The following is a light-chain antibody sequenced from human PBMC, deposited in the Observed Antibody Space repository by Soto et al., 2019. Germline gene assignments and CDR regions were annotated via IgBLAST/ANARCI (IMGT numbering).Light chain of an antibody. CDR3: CSYAGSSTWV. V-gene: IGLV2-23*01. CDR2: EDN. J-gene: IGLJ3*02. Sequence: QSALTQPASVSGSPGQSITISCTGTSSDVGSYNLVSWYQQHPGTAPKLMIYEDNKRASGVSSRFSGSTSGITASLTISVLQAEDEADYYCCSYAGSSTWVFGGGSMLTVL. CDR1: SSDVGSYNL.